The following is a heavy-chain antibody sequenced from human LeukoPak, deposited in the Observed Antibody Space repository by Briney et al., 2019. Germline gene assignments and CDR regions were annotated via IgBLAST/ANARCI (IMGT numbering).Heavy chain of an antibody. D-gene: IGHD4-23*01. CDR2: IYPGDSET. V-gene: IGHV5-51*01. CDR3: ATYGGNRANFDY. CDR1: GYSVTNYW. J-gene: IGHJ4*02. Sequence: GESLKISCKGSGYSVTNYWIGWVRQMPGKGLEWMGIIYPGDSETRYSPSFQGQVTISADKSITTAYLQWSSLKASDTAIYYCATYGGNRANFDYWGQGTLVTVSS.